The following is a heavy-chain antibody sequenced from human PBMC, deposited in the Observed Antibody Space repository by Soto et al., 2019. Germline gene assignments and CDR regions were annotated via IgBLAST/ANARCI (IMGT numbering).Heavy chain of an antibody. CDR2: INAGNGNT. CDR3: ARARWLQFQALDY. J-gene: IGHJ4*02. V-gene: IGHV1-3*01. Sequence: QVQLVQSGAEVKKPGASVKVSCKASGYTFTSYAMHWVRQAPGQRLEWMGWINAGNGNTKYSQKFQGRVTITRDTSASTAYMELSSLRSEDTAVYYCARARWLQFQALDYWGQGTLVTVSS. D-gene: IGHD5-12*01. CDR1: GYTFTSYA.